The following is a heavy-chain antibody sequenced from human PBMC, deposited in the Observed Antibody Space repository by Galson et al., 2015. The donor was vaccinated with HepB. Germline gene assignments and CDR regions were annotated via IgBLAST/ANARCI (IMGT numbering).Heavy chain of an antibody. J-gene: IGHJ2*01. Sequence: SVKVSCKASGYTFTSYAMHWVRQAPGQRLEWMGWVNAANGDTKYSQKLQGRVTMTRDTSASTAYMELSSLRSEDTAVYYCAKSGWGTPWYFDLWGRGTLVTVSS. CDR2: VNAANGDT. D-gene: IGHD1-7*01. CDR1: GYTFTSYA. CDR3: AKSGWGTPWYFDL. V-gene: IGHV1-3*01.